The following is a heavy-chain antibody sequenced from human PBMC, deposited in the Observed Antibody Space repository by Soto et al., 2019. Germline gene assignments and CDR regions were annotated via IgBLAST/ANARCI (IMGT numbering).Heavy chain of an antibody. Sequence: PSETLSLTCTVSGGSISSYYWSWIRQPAGKGLEWIGRIYTSGSTNYNPSLKSRVTMSVDTSKNQFSLKLSSVTAADTAVYYCARESQVLPAAIGSPDFDYWGQGTLVTVSS. V-gene: IGHV4-4*07. D-gene: IGHD2-2*01. CDR1: GGSISSYY. J-gene: IGHJ4*02. CDR2: IYTSGST. CDR3: ARESQVLPAAIGSPDFDY.